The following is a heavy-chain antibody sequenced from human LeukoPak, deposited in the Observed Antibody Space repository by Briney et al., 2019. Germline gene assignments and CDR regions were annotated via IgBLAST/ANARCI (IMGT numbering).Heavy chain of an antibody. CDR1: GGTFSSYA. D-gene: IGHD3-3*01. CDR2: IIPILGIA. V-gene: IGHV1-69*04. CDR3: AREAYYDFWSGYYTANTFDY. Sequence: SVKVSCKASGGTFSSYAISWVRQAPGQGLEWMGRIIPILGIANYAQKFQGRVTITADKSTSTAYVELRSLRSDDTAVYYCAREAYYDFWSGYYTANTFDYWGQGTLVTVSS. J-gene: IGHJ4*02.